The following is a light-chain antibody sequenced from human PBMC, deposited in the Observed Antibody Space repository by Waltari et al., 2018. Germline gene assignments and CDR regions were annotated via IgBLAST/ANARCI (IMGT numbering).Light chain of an antibody. V-gene: IGLV2-14*01. J-gene: IGLJ1*01. Sequence: QSALTQPASVSGSPGQSITISCTGSSTDVGAYNFVSWYQQHPGKVPKLILYDVGNRPSGSSHRFSAPEACNTASLTISGLQEEDEGEYYCSSYTTSTTLLFGTGTRLTVL. CDR3: SSYTTSTTLL. CDR1: STDVGAYNF. CDR2: DVG.